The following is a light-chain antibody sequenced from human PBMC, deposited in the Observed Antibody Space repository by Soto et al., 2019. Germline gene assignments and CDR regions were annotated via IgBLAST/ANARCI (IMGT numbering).Light chain of an antibody. J-gene: IGKJ2*01. CDR1: QSVFFSSNNKNY. V-gene: IGKV4-1*01. CDR3: QQYFSTPPF. Sequence: DIVMTQSPDSLAVSLGERATINCKSSQSVFFSSNNKNYLAWFQQKPGQPPKLLISWASTRESGVPDRFSGSGSWTDFSLTISSLQAEDVAVYYCQQYFSTPPFFGQGTKLEIK. CDR2: WAS.